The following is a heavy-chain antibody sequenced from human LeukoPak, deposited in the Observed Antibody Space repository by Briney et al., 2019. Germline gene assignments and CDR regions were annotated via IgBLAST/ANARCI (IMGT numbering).Heavy chain of an antibody. V-gene: IGHV4-34*01. CDR2: INHSGST. Sequence: SETLPLTCAVYGGSFSGYYWSYIRQPPGKGLEWIGEINHSGSTNYNPSLKSRVTISVDTSKNQFSLKLNSVTAADTAVYYCAGRTYYYDSSAYQNWFDSWGQGTLVTVSS. CDR3: AGRTYYYDSSAYQNWFDS. J-gene: IGHJ5*01. CDR1: GGSFSGYY. D-gene: IGHD3-22*01.